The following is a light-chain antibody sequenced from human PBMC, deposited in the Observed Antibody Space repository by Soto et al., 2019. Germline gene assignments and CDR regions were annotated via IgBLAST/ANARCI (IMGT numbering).Light chain of an antibody. Sequence: DIVMTQSPLSLPVTPGEPASISCRSSQSLLQSNGNNYLGWFLPKPGQSPQLLIYLGSSRASGVPDRFSGSGSGTDFTLKISRVEAEDVGVYYCMQVLQTPPTFGGGTKVEIK. CDR2: LGS. CDR1: QSLLQSNGNNY. CDR3: MQVLQTPPT. V-gene: IGKV2-28*01. J-gene: IGKJ4*01.